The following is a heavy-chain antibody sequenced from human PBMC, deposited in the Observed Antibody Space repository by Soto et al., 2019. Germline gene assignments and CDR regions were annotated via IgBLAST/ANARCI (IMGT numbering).Heavy chain of an antibody. CDR3: AKDLGLELTFYGMDV. J-gene: IGHJ6*02. Sequence: QVQLVESGGGVVQPGRSLRLSCAASGFTFSSYGMHWVRQAPGKGLEWVAVISYDGSNKYYADSVKGRFTISRDNSKNTLYLQMNSLRAEDTAVYYCAKDLGLELTFYGMDVWGQGTTVTVSS. V-gene: IGHV3-30*18. D-gene: IGHD1-7*01. CDR2: ISYDGSNK. CDR1: GFTFSSYG.